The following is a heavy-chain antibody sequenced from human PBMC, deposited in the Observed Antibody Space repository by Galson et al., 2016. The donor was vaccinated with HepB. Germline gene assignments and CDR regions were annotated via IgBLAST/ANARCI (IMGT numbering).Heavy chain of an antibody. V-gene: IGHV5-10-1*01. J-gene: IGHJ5*01. CDR2: INPIDSER. Sequence: QSGAEVKKPGESLRISCKGSGYLFITYWISWVRQMPGKGLEWLGKINPIDSERNYRPSLQGHVTISVAKSISTAYMQWSSLKASDTAIYYCARHYADSGVFDSWGQGTLVTVSS. D-gene: IGHD3-10*01. CDR1: GYLFITYW. CDR3: ARHYADSGVFDS.